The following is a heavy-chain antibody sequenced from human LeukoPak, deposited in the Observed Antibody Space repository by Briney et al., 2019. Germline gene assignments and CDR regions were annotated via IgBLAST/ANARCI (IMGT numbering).Heavy chain of an antibody. CDR1: GGSISSGGYY. J-gene: IGHJ5*02. CDR2: IYYSGST. CDR3: ARDTTMDYSNFGPRGFDP. V-gene: IGHV4-31*03. D-gene: IGHD4-11*01. Sequence: PSETLSLTCTVSGGSISSGGYYWSWIRQHPGKGLEWIGYIYYSGSTYYNPSLKSRVTISVDTSKNQFSLKLSSVTAAGTAVYYSARDTTMDYSNFGPRGFDPWGQGTLVTVSS.